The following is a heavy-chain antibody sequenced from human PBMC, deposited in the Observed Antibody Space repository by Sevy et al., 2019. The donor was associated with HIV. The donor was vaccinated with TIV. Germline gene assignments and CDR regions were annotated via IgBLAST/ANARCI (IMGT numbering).Heavy chain of an antibody. CDR1: GFTFSSYN. D-gene: IGHD2-15*01. CDR2: ISSSSNYI. CDR3: ARVVAYCSGGSCFPGYYYGMDV. Sequence: GGSLRLSCAASGFTFSSYNMNWVRQAPGKGLEWVSSISSSSNYIYYADSMKGRFTISRDNANNSLYLQMNSLRAEDTAVYDCARVVAYCSGGSCFPGYYYGMDVWGQGTTVTVSS. V-gene: IGHV3-21*01. J-gene: IGHJ6*02.